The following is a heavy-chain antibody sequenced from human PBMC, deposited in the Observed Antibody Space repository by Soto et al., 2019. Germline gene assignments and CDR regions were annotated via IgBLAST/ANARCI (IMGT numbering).Heavy chain of an antibody. CDR1: GYMFTSYG. V-gene: IGHV1-18*04. Sequence: ASVKVSCKASGYMFTSYGISCGLRFPGQGLEGMAWVSAYNGNKKYAQKFQDRITMTIDTSTSTVSMEFRSLTPDDTAIYYCARTGGGMAARPLEYWGQGTLVTVSS. J-gene: IGHJ4*01. CDR3: ARTGGGMAARPLEY. D-gene: IGHD6-6*01. CDR2: VSAYNGNK.